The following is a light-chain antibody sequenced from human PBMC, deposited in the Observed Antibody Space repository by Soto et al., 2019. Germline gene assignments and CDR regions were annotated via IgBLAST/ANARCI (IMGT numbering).Light chain of an antibody. CDR2: EDN. CDR1: SGSIASNY. V-gene: IGLV6-57*02. CDR3: QSYDSSNVV. Sequence: FMLTQPHSVSESPGKTVTISCTGSSGSIASNYVQWYQQRPGSAPTTVIYEDNQRPSGVPDLFSGSIDSSSNSASLTSSGLKTYDEAYYYCQSYDSSNVVFGGGTQLTVL. J-gene: IGLJ2*01.